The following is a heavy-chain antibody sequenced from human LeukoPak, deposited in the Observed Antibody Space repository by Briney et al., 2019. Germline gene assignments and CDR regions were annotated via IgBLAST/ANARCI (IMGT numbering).Heavy chain of an antibody. Sequence: GGSLRLSCTVSGFTVSSNSMSWVRQAPGKGLEWVSFIYSDNTHYSDSVKGRFTISRDNSKNTLYLQMNSLRAEDTAVYYCARVDDILTGYSDAYFDYWGQGTLVTVSS. CDR1: GFTVSSNS. CDR3: ARVDDILTGYSDAYFDY. CDR2: IYSDNT. V-gene: IGHV3-53*01. D-gene: IGHD3-9*01. J-gene: IGHJ4*02.